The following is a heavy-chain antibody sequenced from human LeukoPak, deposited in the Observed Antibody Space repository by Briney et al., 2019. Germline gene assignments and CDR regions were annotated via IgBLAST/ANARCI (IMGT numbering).Heavy chain of an antibody. J-gene: IGHJ3*02. CDR2: ISPYNGNT. D-gene: IGHD4-23*01. CDR1: GYTCSNYG. Sequence: ASVKVSCKASGYTCSNYGISWVRQPPGQGLEWMGWISPYNGNTNYAQKIQGRVTMTTDKSTNTAYMDLRSLRSDDTAVYYRARGGLGGMPTVVLDAFDIWGQGTMVTVSS. V-gene: IGHV1-18*01. CDR3: ARGGLGGMPTVVLDAFDI.